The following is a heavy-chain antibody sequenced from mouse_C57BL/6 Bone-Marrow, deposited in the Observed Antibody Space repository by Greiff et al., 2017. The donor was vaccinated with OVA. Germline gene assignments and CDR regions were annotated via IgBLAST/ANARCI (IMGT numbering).Heavy chain of an antibody. CDR1: GFTFSDYG. J-gene: IGHJ4*01. CDR3: ARGWKGSYYAMDY. Sequence: EVHLVESGGGLVKPGGSLKLSCAASGFTFSDYGMHWVRQAPEKGLEWVAYISSGSSTIYYADTVKGRFTISRDNAKNTLFLQMTSLRSEDTAMYYCARGWKGSYYAMDYWGQGTSVTVSS. V-gene: IGHV5-17*01. D-gene: IGHD1-1*02. CDR2: ISSGSSTI.